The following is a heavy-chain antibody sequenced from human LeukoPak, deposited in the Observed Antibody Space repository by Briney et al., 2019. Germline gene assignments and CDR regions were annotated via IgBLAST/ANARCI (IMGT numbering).Heavy chain of an antibody. J-gene: IGHJ4*02. CDR3: ARGYYYDSSGYYGLDY. V-gene: IGHV3-53*04. Sequence: GGSLRLSCAVSGFTFRDAAMSWVRQAPGKGLEWVSVMYSGGSTYYADSVKGRFTISRHNSKNTLYLQMDSLRAEDTAVYYCARGYYYDSSGYYGLDYWGQGTLVTVSS. D-gene: IGHD3-22*01. CDR2: MYSGGST. CDR1: GFTFRDAA.